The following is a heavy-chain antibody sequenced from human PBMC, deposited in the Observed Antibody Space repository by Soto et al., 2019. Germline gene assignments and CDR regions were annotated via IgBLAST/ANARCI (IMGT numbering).Heavy chain of an antibody. D-gene: IGHD3-10*01. V-gene: IGHV4-4*07. J-gene: IGHJ6*02. CDR1: GGSISSYY. CDR3: ARGRGGYYYYALDV. CDR2: IYTSGST. Sequence: PSETRSLTCTVSGGSISSYYWNWIRQPAGKGLEWLGRIYTSGSTNYNPSLKSRVTMSVDTSKNQFSLKLSPVTAADTAVYYCARGRGGYYYYALDVWVQGTTVTVS.